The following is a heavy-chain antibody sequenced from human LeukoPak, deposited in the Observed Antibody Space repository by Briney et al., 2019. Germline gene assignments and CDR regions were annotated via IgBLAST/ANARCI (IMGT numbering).Heavy chain of an antibody. V-gene: IGHV1-2*02. Sequence: GASVKVSCKASGYTFTDYYIHWVRQAPGQGLEWMGWINLNSGDTYYAQNFQDRVTMTGDTSISTAYLELSSLRSDDTAVFYCARDHCSANSCYEDYYNGLDVWGQGTTVTVSS. J-gene: IGHJ6*02. CDR2: INLNSGDT. D-gene: IGHD2-2*01. CDR1: GYTFTDYY. CDR3: ARDHCSANSCYEDYYNGLDV.